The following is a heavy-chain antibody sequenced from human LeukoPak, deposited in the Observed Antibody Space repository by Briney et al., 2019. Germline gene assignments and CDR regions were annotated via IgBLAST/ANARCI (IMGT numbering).Heavy chain of an antibody. CDR2: IYYSGST. CDR1: GGSISSYY. Sequence: AETLSLTCTVSGGSISSYYWTWIRQPPGKGLEWIGYIYYSGSTNYNPSLKSRVTISVDTSKNQFSLKLTSVTAADTAVYYCARASSHPTSITFGGVIVCDYWGQGTLVTVSS. CDR3: ARASSHPTSITFGGVIVCDY. J-gene: IGHJ4*02. D-gene: IGHD3-16*02. V-gene: IGHV4-59*01.